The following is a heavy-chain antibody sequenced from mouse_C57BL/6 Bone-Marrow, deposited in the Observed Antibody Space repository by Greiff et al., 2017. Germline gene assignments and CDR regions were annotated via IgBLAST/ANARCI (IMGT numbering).Heavy chain of an antibody. Sequence: QVQLQQSGPELVKPGASVKISCKASGYAFSSSWMNWVKQRPGKGLEWIGRIYPGDGDTNYNGKFKGKATLTADKSSSTAYMQLSSLTSKDSAVYFCARERDDGYYLDYWGQGTTLTVSS. J-gene: IGHJ2*01. CDR2: IYPGDGDT. V-gene: IGHV1-82*01. CDR1: GYAFSSSW. CDR3: ARERDDGYYLDY. D-gene: IGHD2-3*01.